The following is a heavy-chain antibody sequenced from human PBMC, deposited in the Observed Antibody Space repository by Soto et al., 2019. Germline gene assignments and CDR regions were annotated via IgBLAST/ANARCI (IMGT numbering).Heavy chain of an antibody. V-gene: IGHV4-31*03. J-gene: IGHJ5*02. Sequence: SETLSLTCTVSGGSISSGGYYWSWIRQHPGKGLEWIGYIYYSGSTYYNPSLKSRVTISVDTSKNQFSLKLSSVTAADTAVYYCATTPEWVRGVIGWFDPWGQGTLVTVSS. CDR3: ATTPEWVRGVIGWFDP. D-gene: IGHD3-10*01. CDR2: IYYSGST. CDR1: GGSISSGGYY.